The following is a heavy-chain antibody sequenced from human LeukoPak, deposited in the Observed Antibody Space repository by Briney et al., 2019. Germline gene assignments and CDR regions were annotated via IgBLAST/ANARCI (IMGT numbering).Heavy chain of an antibody. CDR2: INPSGGST. D-gene: IGHD3-16*01. Sequence: ASVKVSCKASGYTFTSYYMHWVRQAPGQGLEWMGIINPSGGSTSYAQKFQGRVTMTRDTSTSTVYMELSSLRSDDTAVYYCARAPPPWGLPTNPLFDYWGQGTLVTVSS. V-gene: IGHV1-46*01. CDR3: ARAPPPWGLPTNPLFDY. J-gene: IGHJ4*02. CDR1: GYTFTSYY.